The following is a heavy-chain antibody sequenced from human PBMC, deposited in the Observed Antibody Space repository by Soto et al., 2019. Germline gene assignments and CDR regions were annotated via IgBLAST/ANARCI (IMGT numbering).Heavy chain of an antibody. CDR2: IWYDGSNK. Sequence: GGSLRLSCAASGLTFSSYGMHWVRQAPGKGLEWVAVIWYDGSNKYYADSVKGRFTISRDNSKNTLYLQMNSLRAEDTAVYYCARDNYDSSGSLFDYWGQGTLVTVSS. D-gene: IGHD3-22*01. V-gene: IGHV3-33*01. CDR3: ARDNYDSSGSLFDY. J-gene: IGHJ4*02. CDR1: GLTFSSYG.